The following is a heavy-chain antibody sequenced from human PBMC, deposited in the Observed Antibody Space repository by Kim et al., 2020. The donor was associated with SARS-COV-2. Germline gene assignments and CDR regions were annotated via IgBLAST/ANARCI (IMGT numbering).Heavy chain of an antibody. Sequence: GGSLRLSCAASGFTFSSYAMSWVRQAPGKGLEWVSTISGSGGSTYYADSVKGRFTISRDNSKNTLYLQMNSLRAEDTAVYYCAKDLGSYGIVYYYYYGMDVWGQGTTVTVSS. D-gene: IGHD1-26*01. CDR2: ISGSGGST. J-gene: IGHJ6*02. CDR1: GFTFSSYA. CDR3: AKDLGSYGIVYYYYYGMDV. V-gene: IGHV3-23*01.